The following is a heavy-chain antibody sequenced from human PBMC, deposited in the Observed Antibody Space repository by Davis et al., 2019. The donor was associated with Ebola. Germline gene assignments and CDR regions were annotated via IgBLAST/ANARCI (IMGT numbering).Heavy chain of an antibody. D-gene: IGHD5-12*01. Sequence: AASVKVSCKASGYTFTSYGITWVRQAPGQGLEWMGWISAYNGNTNYAQKLQGRVTMTTDTSTSTAYMELSSLRSEDTAVYYCAREVGYSGYDSRDYWGQGTLVTVSS. CDR1: GYTFTSYG. CDR3: AREVGYSGYDSRDY. J-gene: IGHJ4*02. CDR2: ISAYNGNT. V-gene: IGHV1-18*04.